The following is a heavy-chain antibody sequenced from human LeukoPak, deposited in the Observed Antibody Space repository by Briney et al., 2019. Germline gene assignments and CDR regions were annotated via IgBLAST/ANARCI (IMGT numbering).Heavy chain of an antibody. V-gene: IGHV3-23*01. D-gene: IGHD3-10*01. CDR3: ASPNYYGSGSYYARPFDY. J-gene: IGHJ4*02. CDR2: ISGSGGST. CDR1: GFTFSSYA. Sequence: GGSLRLSCAASGFTFSSYAMSWVRQAPGKGLEWVSAISGSGGSTYYADSVKGRFTISRDNSKNTLYLQMNSLRAEDTAVYYCASPNYYGSGSYYARPFDYWGQGTLVTVSS.